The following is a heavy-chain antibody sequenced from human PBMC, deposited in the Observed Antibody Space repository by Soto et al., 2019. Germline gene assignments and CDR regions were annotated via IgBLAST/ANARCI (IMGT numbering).Heavy chain of an antibody. D-gene: IGHD2-2*01. CDR3: AREGSSTANWMDP. CDR2: IYHTGKT. V-gene: IGHV4-31*03. CDR1: GDAIYIGGYY. Sequence: PSETLSLTCTVSGDAIYIGGYYWTWIRQHPGKGLEWIGYIYHTGKTYYNPSLETRVTMSVDTSKNQFSLKLASVTAADTAVYYCAREGSSTANWMDPWGQGTLVTVYS. J-gene: IGHJ5*02.